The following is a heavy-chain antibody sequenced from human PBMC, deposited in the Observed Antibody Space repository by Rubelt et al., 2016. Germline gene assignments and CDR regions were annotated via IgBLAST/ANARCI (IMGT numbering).Heavy chain of an antibody. CDR3: ARIYGSGSYRFDY. CDR1: GFTFSSYW. CDR2: IKQDGSEK. J-gene: IGHJ4*02. V-gene: IGHV3-7*01. D-gene: IGHD3-10*01. Sequence: QGGGSLRLSCAASGFTFSSYWMSWVRQAPGKGLEWVANIKQDGSEKYYVDSVKGRFTISRDNAKNSLYLKMNSLRAEDTAGYYCARIYGSGSYRFDYWGQGTLVTVSS.